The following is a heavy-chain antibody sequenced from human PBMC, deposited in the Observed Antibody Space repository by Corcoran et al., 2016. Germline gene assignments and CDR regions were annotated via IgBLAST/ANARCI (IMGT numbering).Heavy chain of an antibody. D-gene: IGHD2-15*01. CDR2: IYYSGST. Sequence: QLQLQESGPGLVKPSETLSLTCTVSGGSISSSSYYWGWIRQPPGKGLEWIGSIYYSGSTYYNPSLKSRVTISVDTSKNQFSLKLSSVTAADTAGYYCARGTTQTTVVTATVDYWGQGTLVTVSS. J-gene: IGHJ4*02. CDR1: GGSISSSSYY. V-gene: IGHV4-39*07. CDR3: ARGTTQTTVVTATVDY.